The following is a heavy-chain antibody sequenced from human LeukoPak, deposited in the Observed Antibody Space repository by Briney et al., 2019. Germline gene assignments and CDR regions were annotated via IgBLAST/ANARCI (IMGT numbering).Heavy chain of an antibody. D-gene: IGHD2-15*01. J-gene: IGHJ4*02. CDR2: INHSGST. CDR3: ARERKDCSGGSCYGVFDY. Sequence: SETLSLTCAVYGGSFSGYYWSWIRQPPGKGLEWIGEINHSGSTNYNPSLKSRVTISVDTSKNQFYLKLSSVTAADTAVYYCARERKDCSGGSCYGVFDYWGQGTLVTVSS. V-gene: IGHV4-34*01. CDR1: GGSFSGYY.